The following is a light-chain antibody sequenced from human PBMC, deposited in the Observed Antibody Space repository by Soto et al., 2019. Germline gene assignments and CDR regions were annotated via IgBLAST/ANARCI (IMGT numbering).Light chain of an antibody. CDR2: DVS. CDR1: SSDVGGYNY. CDR3: SSYTTSSTVV. Sequence: QSVLTQPASVSGSPGQSITISCTGTSSDVGGYNYVSWYQQHPGKAPKLTIYDVSNRPSGVSNRFSGSKSGNTASLTISGLQAEDEADYFSSSYTTSSTVVFGGGTKLTVL. V-gene: IGLV2-14*01. J-gene: IGLJ2*01.